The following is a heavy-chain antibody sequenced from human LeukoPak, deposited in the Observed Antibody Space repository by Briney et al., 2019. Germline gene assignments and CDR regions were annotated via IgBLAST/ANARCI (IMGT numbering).Heavy chain of an antibody. CDR2: INPSGGST. CDR1: GYTFTSYY. V-gene: IGHV1-46*01. CDR3: ARAFWSWPGPTYYYYYMDV. J-gene: IGHJ6*03. D-gene: IGHD2/OR15-2a*01. Sequence: ASVKVSCKASGYTFTSYYMHWVRQAPGQGLEWMGIINPSGGSTSYAQKFQGRVTMTRDTSTSTVYMELSSLRSEDTAVYYCARAFWSWPGPTYYYYYMDVWGKGTTVTVSS.